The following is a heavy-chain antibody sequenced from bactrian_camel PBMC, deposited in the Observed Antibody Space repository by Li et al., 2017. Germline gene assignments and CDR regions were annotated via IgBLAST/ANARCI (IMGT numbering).Heavy chain of an antibody. CDR1: GYTFSAFC. J-gene: IGHJ4*01. Sequence: QLVESGGGSVQAGGSLRLSCVAAGYTFSAFCMAWFRQAPGKEREGVAGIGRYGNTNYADSVKGRFTISRDNAKNTLYLQMNSLKPEDTAMYYYAAEQCALRFRLSDPFVDYWGQGTQVTVS. CDR2: IGRYGNT. CDR3: AAEQCALRFRLSDPFVDY. D-gene: IGHD3*01. V-gene: IGHV3S55*01.